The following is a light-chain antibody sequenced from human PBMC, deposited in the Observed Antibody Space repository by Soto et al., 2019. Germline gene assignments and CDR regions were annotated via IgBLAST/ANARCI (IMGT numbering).Light chain of an antibody. CDR2: WAS. J-gene: IGKJ1*01. CDR1: QSVLYSPNNKNY. V-gene: IGKV4-1*01. Sequence: DIVMTQSPDSLGVSLGERATFNCKSSQSVLYSPNNKNYLAWYQQKPGQPPKVVIRWASTRESGVPDRFSGSGSGTDFTLTISSLQAEDVAVYYCQQYLTTPRTFGQGTKVEIK. CDR3: QQYLTTPRT.